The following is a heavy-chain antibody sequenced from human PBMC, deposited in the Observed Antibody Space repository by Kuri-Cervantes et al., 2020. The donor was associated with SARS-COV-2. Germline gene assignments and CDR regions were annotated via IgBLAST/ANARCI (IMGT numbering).Heavy chain of an antibody. CDR1: GYSFNDYY. J-gene: IGHJ6*02. CDR2: INPNSGGT. CDR3: ARGEGSRGVIQYYYYGMDV. D-gene: IGHD3-10*01. Sequence: ASVKVSCKASGYSFNDYYIYWVRQAPGQGLEWMGWINPNSGGTNYAQKFQGWVTMTRDTSLSISYMELSRLTSDDTAVYYCARGEGSRGVIQYYYYGMDVRGQGTTVTVSS. V-gene: IGHV1-2*04.